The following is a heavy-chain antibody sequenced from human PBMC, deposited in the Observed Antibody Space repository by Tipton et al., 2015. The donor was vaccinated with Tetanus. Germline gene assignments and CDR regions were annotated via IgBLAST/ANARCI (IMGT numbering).Heavy chain of an antibody. CDR1: GLFFHNAW. V-gene: IGHV3-15*07. J-gene: IGHJ4*02. CDR3: APSGVVGSGSGVDG. Sequence: SLRLSCTTSGLFFHNAWMNWVRQGPGKGLEWVGRIKSKTDGGATDYAARVKDRFSISRDDSKNALSLLMNSLTIEDTAVYYCAPSGVVGSGSGVDGWGRGTLVTVSS. D-gene: IGHD1-26*01. CDR2: IKSKTDGGAT.